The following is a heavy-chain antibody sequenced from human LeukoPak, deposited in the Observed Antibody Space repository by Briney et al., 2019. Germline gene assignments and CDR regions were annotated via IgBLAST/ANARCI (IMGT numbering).Heavy chain of an antibody. CDR1: GFTVSSNY. CDR3: ARESGDYYDSSGYRDY. V-gene: IGHV3-66*01. J-gene: IGHJ4*02. CDR2: IYSGGST. D-gene: IGHD3-22*01. Sequence: GRSLRLSCAASGFTVSSNYMSWVRQAPGKGLEWVSVIYSGGSTYYADSVKGRFTISRDNSKNTLYLQMNSLRAEDTAVYYCARESGDYYDSSGYRDYWGQGTLVTVSS.